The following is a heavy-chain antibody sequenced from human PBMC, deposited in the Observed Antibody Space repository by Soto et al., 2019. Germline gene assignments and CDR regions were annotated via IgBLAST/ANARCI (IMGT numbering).Heavy chain of an antibody. V-gene: IGHV1-69*02. CDR3: ASDGGGVVVPAADWYFDL. CDR2: IIPILGIA. CDR1: GGTFSSYT. D-gene: IGHD2-2*01. Sequence: SVKVSCKASGGTFSSYTIGWVRQAPGQGLEWMGRIIPILGIANYAQKFQGRVTITADKSTSTAYMELSSLRSEDTAVYYRASDGGGVVVPAADWYFDLWGRGTLVTVSS. J-gene: IGHJ2*01.